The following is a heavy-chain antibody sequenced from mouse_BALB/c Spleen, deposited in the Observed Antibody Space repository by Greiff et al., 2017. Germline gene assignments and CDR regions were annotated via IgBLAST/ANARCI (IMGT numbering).Heavy chain of an antibody. CDR3: ARHGGDYAMDY. CDR1: GFTFSSYG. J-gene: IGHJ4*01. Sequence: VQLKESGGDLVKPGGSLKLSCAASGFTFSSYGMSWVRPTPDKRLEWVATISSGGSYTYYPASVKGRFTISRDNAKNTLYLQMSSLKSEDTAMYYCARHGGDYAMDYWGQGTSVTVSS. CDR2: ISSGGSYT. V-gene: IGHV5-6*01.